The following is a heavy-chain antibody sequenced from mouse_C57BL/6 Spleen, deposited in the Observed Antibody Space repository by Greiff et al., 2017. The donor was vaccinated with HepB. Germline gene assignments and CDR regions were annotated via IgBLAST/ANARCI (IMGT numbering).Heavy chain of an antibody. CDR3: ARSYYYGSSYGYFDV. Sequence: VQLQQSVAELVRPGASVKLSCTASGFNIKNTYMHWVKQRPEQGLEWIGRIDPANGNTKYAPKFQGKATITADTSSNTSYLQLSSLTSEDTAIYYCARSYYYGSSYGYFDVWGTGTTVTVSS. V-gene: IGHV14-3*01. D-gene: IGHD1-1*01. CDR1: GFNIKNTY. CDR2: IDPANGNT. J-gene: IGHJ1*03.